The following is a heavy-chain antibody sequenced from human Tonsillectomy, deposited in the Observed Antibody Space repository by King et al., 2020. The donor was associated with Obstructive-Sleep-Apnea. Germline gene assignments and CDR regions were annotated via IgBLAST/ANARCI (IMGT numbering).Heavy chain of an antibody. V-gene: IGHV1-18*04. CDR1: GYTFTSYG. D-gene: IGHD4-17*01. CDR2: ISAYNGNT. J-gene: IGHJ5*02. Sequence: VQLVQSGAEVKKPGASVKVSCKASGYTFTSYGISWVRQAPGQGLEWMGWISAYNGNTNYAQKLQGRVTMTTDTSTSTAYMELRSLRSDDTAVYYCARASSLSGTVTTRRDWFDPWGQGTLVTVSS. CDR3: ARASSLSGTVTTRRDWFDP.